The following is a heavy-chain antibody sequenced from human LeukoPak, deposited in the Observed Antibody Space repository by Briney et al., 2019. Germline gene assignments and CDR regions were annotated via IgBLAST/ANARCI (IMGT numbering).Heavy chain of an antibody. Sequence: SETLSLTCTVSGGSISSSSYYWGWIRQPPGKGLEWIGSIYYSGSTYYNPSLKSRVTISVDTSKNQFSLKLSSVTAADTAVYYCARESYYDSSGYSHDAFDIWGQGTMVTVSS. D-gene: IGHD3-22*01. CDR2: IYYSGST. CDR1: GGSISSSSYY. V-gene: IGHV4-39*07. CDR3: ARESYYDSSGYSHDAFDI. J-gene: IGHJ3*02.